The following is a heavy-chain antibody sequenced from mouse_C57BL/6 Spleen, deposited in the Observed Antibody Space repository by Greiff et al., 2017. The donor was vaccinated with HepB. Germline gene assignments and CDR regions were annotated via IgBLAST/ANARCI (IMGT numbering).Heavy chain of an antibody. J-gene: IGHJ4*01. V-gene: IGHV5-17*01. D-gene: IGHD2-4*01. CDR3: ARNDYDGDYAMDY. CDR1: GFTFSDYG. CDR2: ISSGSSTI. Sequence: EVKLVESGGGLVKPGGSLKLSCAASGFTFSDYGMHWVRQAPEKGLEWVAYISSGSSTIYYEDTVKGRFTISRDNAKNTLFLQMTSLRSEDTAMYYCARNDYDGDYAMDYWGQGTSVTVSS.